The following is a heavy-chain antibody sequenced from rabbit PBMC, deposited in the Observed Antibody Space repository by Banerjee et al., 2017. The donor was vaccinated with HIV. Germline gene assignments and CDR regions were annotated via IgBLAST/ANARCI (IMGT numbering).Heavy chain of an antibody. CDR2: MYTGSSGST. Sequence: QEQLVESRGGLVQPGGSLTLTCKASGIDFSSNYWICWVRQAPGKGLELIACMYTGSSGSTWYASWAKGRFTISKTSSTTVTLQMTSLTAADTATYFCARAYTYGYYGYAYAPNLWGPGTLVTVS. D-gene: IGHD6-1*01. CDR1: GIDFSSNYW. V-gene: IGHV1S45*01. J-gene: IGHJ4*01. CDR3: ARAYTYGYYGYAYAPNL.